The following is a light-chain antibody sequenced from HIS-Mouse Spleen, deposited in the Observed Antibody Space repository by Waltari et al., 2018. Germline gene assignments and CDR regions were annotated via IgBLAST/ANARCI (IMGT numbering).Light chain of an antibody. CDR2: KDS. Sequence: SYELTQPPSVSVSPGQTARITGSGDALPKQSAYWYQQKPGQAPVLVIYKDSGRPPGIPERFSGSSSGTTVTLTISGVQAEDEADYYCQSADSSGTYVVFGGGTKLTVL. CDR1: ALPKQS. J-gene: IGLJ2*01. V-gene: IGLV3-25*03. CDR3: QSADSSGTYVV.